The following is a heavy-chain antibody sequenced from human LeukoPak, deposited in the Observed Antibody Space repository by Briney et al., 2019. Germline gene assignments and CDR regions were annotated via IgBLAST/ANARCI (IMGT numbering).Heavy chain of an antibody. Sequence: GGSLRLSCAASGFTFSSYAMYWVRQAPGKGLECVSAISSNGGSTYYADSVKGRFTISRDNSKNTLYLQMGSLRAEDMAVYYCARLWGRTIDYWGQGTLVTVSS. V-gene: IGHV3-64*02. CDR3: ARLWGRTIDY. CDR2: ISSNGGST. CDR1: GFTFSSYA. D-gene: IGHD1-7*01. J-gene: IGHJ4*02.